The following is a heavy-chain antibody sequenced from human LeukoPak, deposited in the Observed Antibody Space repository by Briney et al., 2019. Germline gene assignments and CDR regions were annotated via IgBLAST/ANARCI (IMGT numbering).Heavy chain of an antibody. Sequence: GGSLRLSCAASGFALSSHWMTWVRQVPGRGAEWVANVNRDGSETYYLDSVKGRFTISKDNTKNSLYLQMNSLRAEDTALYHCARNNGMDVWGQGTTVIVSS. CDR1: GFALSSHW. J-gene: IGHJ6*02. CDR2: VNRDGSET. CDR3: ARNNGMDV. V-gene: IGHV3-7*03.